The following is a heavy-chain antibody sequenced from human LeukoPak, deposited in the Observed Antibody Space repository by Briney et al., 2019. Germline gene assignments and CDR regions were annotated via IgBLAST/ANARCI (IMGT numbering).Heavy chain of an antibody. CDR3: ARDLGTVTTHYFYYYMDV. Sequence: ASVKVSCKASGYTFTGYYMHWVRQAPGQGLEWMGWINPNSGGTNYAQKFQGRVTMTTDTSTSTAYMELRSLRSDDTAVYYCARDLGTVTTHYFYYYMDVWGKGTTVTVSS. CDR1: GYTFTGYY. J-gene: IGHJ6*03. D-gene: IGHD4-17*01. V-gene: IGHV1-2*02. CDR2: INPNSGGT.